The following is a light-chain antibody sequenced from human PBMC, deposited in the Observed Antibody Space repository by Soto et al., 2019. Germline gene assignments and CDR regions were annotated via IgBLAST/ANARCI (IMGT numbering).Light chain of an antibody. J-gene: IGKJ1*01. CDR3: QQYGSSPGT. V-gene: IGKV3D-20*01. Sequence: EIVLTQSPATLSLSPGERATLSCRASQSVSSYLAWYQQKPGLAPSLLIYDASSRATGIPDRFSGSGSGTDFPLTISRVEPEDFAVYYCQQYGSSPGTFGQGTKVDIK. CDR1: QSVSSY. CDR2: DAS.